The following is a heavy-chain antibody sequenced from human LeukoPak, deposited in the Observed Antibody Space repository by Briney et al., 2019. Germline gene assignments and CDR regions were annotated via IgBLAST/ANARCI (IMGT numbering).Heavy chain of an antibody. D-gene: IGHD6-6*01. J-gene: IGHJ4*02. Sequence: GGSLRLSCAASGFTFDDYAMHWVRQAPGKGLEWVSLISRDGGSTYYADSVKGRFTISRDNSKNSLYLQMNSLRTEDTALYYCAKVRGSPSPAGFDYWGQGTLVTVSS. CDR2: ISRDGGST. CDR1: GFTFDDYA. CDR3: AKVRGSPSPAGFDY. V-gene: IGHV3-43*02.